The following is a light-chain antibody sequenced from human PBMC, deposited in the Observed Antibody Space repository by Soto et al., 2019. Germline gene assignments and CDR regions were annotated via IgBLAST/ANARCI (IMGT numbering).Light chain of an antibody. CDR3: QHYNTYGT. V-gene: IGKV1-5*01. Sequence: DIEMTQSPSTLSTSVGDRVTITCRASQSIRTWLAWYQQKPGKAPKLLIYDASSLESGVPSRFSGSGSGTEFTLAISSLKPDDFATYYCQHYNTYGTFGQGTRLEIK. CDR2: DAS. J-gene: IGKJ5*01. CDR1: QSIRTW.